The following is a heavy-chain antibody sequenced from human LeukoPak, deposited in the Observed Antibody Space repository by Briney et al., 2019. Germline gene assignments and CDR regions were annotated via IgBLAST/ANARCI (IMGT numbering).Heavy chain of an antibody. CDR2: IIPIFGTA. CDR1: GGTFSSYA. CDR3: ARMDTAMAAPFDY. D-gene: IGHD5-18*01. J-gene: IGHJ4*02. Sequence: SVKVSCKASGGTFSSYAISWVRQAPGQGLEWMGGIIPIFGTANYAQKFQGRVTITTDESTSTAYMELSSLRSEDTAVYYCARMDTAMAAPFDYWGQGTLVTVSS. V-gene: IGHV1-69*05.